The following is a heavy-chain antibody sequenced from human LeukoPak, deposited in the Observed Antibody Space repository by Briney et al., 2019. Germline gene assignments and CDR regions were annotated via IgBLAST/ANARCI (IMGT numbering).Heavy chain of an antibody. D-gene: IGHD2-15*01. CDR2: ISYDGSNK. CDR3: AKGVPGTVVVVVAATDLFDY. J-gene: IGHJ4*02. Sequence: GGSLRLSCAASGFTFSSYGIHWVRQAPGKGLEWVAVISYDGSNKYYADSVKGRFTISRDNSKNTLYLQMNSLRAEDTAVYYCAKGVPGTVVVVVAATDLFDYWGQGTLVTVSS. V-gene: IGHV3-30*18. CDR1: GFTFSSYG.